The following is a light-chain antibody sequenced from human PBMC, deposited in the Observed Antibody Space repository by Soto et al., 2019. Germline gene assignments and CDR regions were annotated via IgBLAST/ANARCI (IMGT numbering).Light chain of an antibody. V-gene: IGKV1-5*01. CDR1: QSISNW. J-gene: IGKJ1*01. Sequence: DIQMTQSPSTLSASVGDRVTITCRASQSISNWLAWYQQKPGKAPKLLIYDAFSLESGVPSRFSGSGSGTEFTLTISSLQPDDFAIYYCQQYHTYGTFGQGTKVDIK. CDR2: DAF. CDR3: QQYHTYGT.